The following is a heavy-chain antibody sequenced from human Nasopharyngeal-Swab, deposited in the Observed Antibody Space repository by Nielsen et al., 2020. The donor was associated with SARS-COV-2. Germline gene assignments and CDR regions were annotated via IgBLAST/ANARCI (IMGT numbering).Heavy chain of an antibody. V-gene: IGHV3-53*01. CDR1: GFTVSSNY. CDR2: IYSGGST. CDR3: ARGRGGFGYGDYVDY. Sequence: GGSLRLSCAASGFTVSSNYMSWVRQAPGKGLEWVSVIYSGGSTCYADSVKGRFTISRDNSKNTLYLQMNSLRAEDTAVYYCARGRGGFGYGDYVDYWGQGTLVTVSS. J-gene: IGHJ4*02. D-gene: IGHD4-17*01.